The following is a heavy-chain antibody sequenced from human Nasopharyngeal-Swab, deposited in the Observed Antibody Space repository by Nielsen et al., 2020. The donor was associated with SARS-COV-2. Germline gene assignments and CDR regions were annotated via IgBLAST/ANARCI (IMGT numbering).Heavy chain of an antibody. CDR2: ISYDGSNK. J-gene: IGHJ5*02. V-gene: IGHV3-30-3*01. D-gene: IGHD6-19*01. CDR3: ARGSSSRAVAGMVGNWFDP. CDR1: GFTFSSYA. Sequence: GESLKISCAASGFTFSSYAMHWVRQAPGKGLEWVAVISYDGSNKYYADSVKGRFTISRDNSENTLYLQMNSLRAEDTAVYYCARGSSSRAVAGMVGNWFDPWGQGTLVTVSS.